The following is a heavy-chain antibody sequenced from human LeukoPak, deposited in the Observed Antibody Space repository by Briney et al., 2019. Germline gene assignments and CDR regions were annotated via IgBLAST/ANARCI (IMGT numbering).Heavy chain of an antibody. J-gene: IGHJ4*02. CDR1: GYTLTELS. CDR3: ATVRGSGWRMDY. Sequence: ASVKVSCKVSGYTLTELSVHWVRQAPGKGLEWMGGFDPEDGETIYAQKFQGRVTMTEDTSTDTAYMELSSPRSEDTAVYYCATVRGSGWRMDYWGQGTLVTVSS. V-gene: IGHV1-24*01. CDR2: FDPEDGET. D-gene: IGHD6-19*01.